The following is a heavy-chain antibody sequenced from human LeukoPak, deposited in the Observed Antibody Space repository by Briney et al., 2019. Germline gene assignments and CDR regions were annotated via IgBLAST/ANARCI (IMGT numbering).Heavy chain of an antibody. CDR1: GFAFHAYG. J-gene: IGHJ3*02. CDR2: IRTKAYGGTT. V-gene: IGHV3-49*04. D-gene: IGHD3-16*01. CDR3: ARDPMGDYFGPDSDDGFDI. Sequence: SGGSLRLSCAASGFAFHAYGVNWVRQAPGKGLEWLGCIRTKAYGGTTEYAASVKGRFTPSRDDSTGIAYLQMNRLKTEDTALYYCARDPMGDYFGPDSDDGFDIWGQGTMVTVSS.